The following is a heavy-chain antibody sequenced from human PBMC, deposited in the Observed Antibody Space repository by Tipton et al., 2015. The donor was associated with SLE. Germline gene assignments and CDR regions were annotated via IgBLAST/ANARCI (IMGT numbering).Heavy chain of an antibody. J-gene: IGHJ4*02. D-gene: IGHD1-14*01. CDR2: IYYRGST. CDR1: GGSISSYY. V-gene: IGHV4-59*01. Sequence: TLSLTCTVSGGSISSYYWSWIRQPPGKGLEWIGYIYYRGSTNYNPSLKSRVTISVDTSKNQFSLKLSSVTAADTVVYYCARGNPSLFDYWGQGTLVTVSS. CDR3: ARGNPSLFDY.